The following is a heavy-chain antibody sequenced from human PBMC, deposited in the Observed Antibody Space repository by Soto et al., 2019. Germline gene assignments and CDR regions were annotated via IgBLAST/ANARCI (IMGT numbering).Heavy chain of an antibody. CDR1: GFTFSSYA. V-gene: IGHV3-23*01. D-gene: IGHD3-10*01. Sequence: GGSLRLSCAASGFTFSSYAVSWVRQAPGKGLEWVSAISGSGYTTYYADSVRGRFTISRDSSKNTLYLQMNSLRAEDTAVYYCAKANYNGSGTYYPNFDCWGQGTLVTVSS. CDR2: ISGSGYTT. CDR3: AKANYNGSGTYYPNFDC. J-gene: IGHJ4*02.